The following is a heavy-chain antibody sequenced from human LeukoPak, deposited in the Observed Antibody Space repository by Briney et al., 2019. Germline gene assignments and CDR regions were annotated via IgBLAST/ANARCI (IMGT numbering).Heavy chain of an antibody. CDR1: GGSISSSSYY. Sequence: SETLSLTCTVSGGSISSSSYYRGWIRQPPGKGLEWIGSIYYSGSTYYNPSLKSRVTISVDTSKNQFSLKLSSVTAADTAVYYCARGGVTRGYYYYYMDVWGKGTTVTVSS. J-gene: IGHJ6*03. CDR2: IYYSGST. CDR3: ARGGVTRGYYYYYMDV. D-gene: IGHD3-10*01. V-gene: IGHV4-39*01.